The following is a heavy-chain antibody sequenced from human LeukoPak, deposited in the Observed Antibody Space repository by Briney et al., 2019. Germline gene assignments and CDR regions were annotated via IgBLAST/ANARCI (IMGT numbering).Heavy chain of an antibody. J-gene: IGHJ3*02. CDR1: GGSFTIYS. CDR2: INHSGNA. Sequence: PSETLSLTCAVYGGSFTIYSWTWIRQSPGKGLEWIGEINHSGNANYNPSLKSRVTISVDTSKNQFSLKLSSVTAADTAVYYCASYYYDSSGYRAFDIWGQGTMVTVSS. CDR3: ASYYYDSSGYRAFDI. D-gene: IGHD3-22*01. V-gene: IGHV4-34*01.